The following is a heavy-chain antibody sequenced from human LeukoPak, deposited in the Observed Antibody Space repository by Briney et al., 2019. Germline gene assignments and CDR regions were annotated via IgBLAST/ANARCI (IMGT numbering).Heavy chain of an antibody. CDR2: ISDSGGST. Sequence: GGSLRLSCTGSGFTFSNYAVTWVRQAPGKGLEWVSGISDSGGSTFYADSVRGRFNIYSYNSKNTLYLQMNSLRAEDTAIYYCAKGQTYFFDRSGQYYFDYWGQGPLLPVSS. CDR3: AKGQTYFFDRSGQYYFDY. CDR1: GFTFSNYA. V-gene: IGHV3-23*01. D-gene: IGHD3-22*01. J-gene: IGHJ4*02.